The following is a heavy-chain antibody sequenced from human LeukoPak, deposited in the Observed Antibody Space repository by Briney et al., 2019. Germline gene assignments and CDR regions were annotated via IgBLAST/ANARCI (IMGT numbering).Heavy chain of an antibody. CDR3: TRQQLDAFDI. V-gene: IGHV3-74*01. CDR2: INSDGSST. D-gene: IGHD6-13*01. Sequence: TGGSLRLSCAASGFTFSTYCMHWVRHAPGRGGVCVSRINSDGSSTTYADSVKGRFTISRDNAKNTLSLQMNSLRAEDTAVYYCTRQQLDAFDIWGPGTMVTVSS. J-gene: IGHJ3*02. CDR1: GFTFSTYC.